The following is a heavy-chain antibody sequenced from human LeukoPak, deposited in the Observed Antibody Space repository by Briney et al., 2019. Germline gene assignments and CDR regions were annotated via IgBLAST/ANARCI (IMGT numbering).Heavy chain of an antibody. V-gene: IGHV1-69*04. CDR3: ASLLYHYYDSSGTNDY. D-gene: IGHD3-22*01. J-gene: IGHJ4*02. CDR1: GYTFTSYG. Sequence: SVKVSCKASGYTFTSYGISWVRQAPGQGLEWMGRIIPILGIANYAQKFQGRVTITADKSTSTAYMELSSLRSEDTAVYYCASLLYHYYDSSGTNDYWGQGTLVTVSS. CDR2: IIPILGIA.